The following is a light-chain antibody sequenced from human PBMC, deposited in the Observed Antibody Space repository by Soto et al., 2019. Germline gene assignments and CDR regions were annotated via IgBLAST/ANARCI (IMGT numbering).Light chain of an antibody. Sequence: QSVLTQPPSASGAPGQRVTISCSGSSSNVGTYYTYCYQRLPGTEPTLLIYSNNQRPSGVPDRLSGSTSGTSASLAISGLRSEDDAEDFFSAWDARLGGYVFGGGTKLTVL. V-gene: IGLV1-47*02. J-gene: IGLJ3*02. CDR3: SAWDARLGGYV. CDR1: SSNVGTYY. CDR2: SNN.